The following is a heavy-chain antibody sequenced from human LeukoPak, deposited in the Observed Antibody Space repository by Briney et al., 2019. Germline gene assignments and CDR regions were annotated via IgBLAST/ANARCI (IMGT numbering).Heavy chain of an antibody. V-gene: IGHV3-23*01. CDR3: AKDRFSGKYYHYYGLDV. CDR1: GFTFSYA. Sequence: GGSLRLSCAASGFTFSYAMTWVRQAPGKGLEWVSVISTSGGYTYCADSVKGRFTISRDGSKNTLYLQMNSLRAEDTATYYCAKDRFSGKYYHYYGLDVWGQGTTVTVSS. CDR2: ISTSGGYT. J-gene: IGHJ6*02. D-gene: IGHD3-3*02.